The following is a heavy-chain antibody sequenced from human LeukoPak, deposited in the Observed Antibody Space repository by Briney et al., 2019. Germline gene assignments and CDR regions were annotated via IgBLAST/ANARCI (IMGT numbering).Heavy chain of an antibody. V-gene: IGHV4-39*01. CDR3: ARQLYVSGSYYAPMDV. D-gene: IGHD3-10*01. CDR2: IYYSGNT. CDR1: GGSISSSTYY. Sequence: PSETLSLTCTVSGGSISSSTYYWGWIRQPPGKGLEWIGSIYYSGNTYYNSSLESRVTISVDTSKNQFSLELSSVTAADTALYFCARQLYVSGSYYAPMDVWGKGTTVTISS. J-gene: IGHJ6*03.